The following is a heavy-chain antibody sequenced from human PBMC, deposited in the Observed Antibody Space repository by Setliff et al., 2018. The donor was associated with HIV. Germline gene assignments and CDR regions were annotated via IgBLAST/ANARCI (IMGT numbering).Heavy chain of an antibody. J-gene: IGHJ4*02. D-gene: IGHD1-7*01. CDR2: VYYSGST. V-gene: IGHV4-59*12. CDR1: GFTFSNYW. CDR3: AKESHLELLD. Sequence: GSLRLSCTASGFTFSNYWMSWIRQPPGKGLEWIRYVYYSGSTNYNPSLKGRATISVDRSKNQISLKVSSVTAADTAVYHCAKESHLELLDWGQGALVTVSS.